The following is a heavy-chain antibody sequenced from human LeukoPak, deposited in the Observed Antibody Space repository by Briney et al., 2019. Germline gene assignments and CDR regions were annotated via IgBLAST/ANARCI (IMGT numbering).Heavy chain of an antibody. CDR2: ISAYNGNT. CDR3: ARVISGFWTGYYDPFDI. V-gene: IGHV1-18*01. CDR1: GYTFTSYG. Sequence: ASVKVSCTASGYTFTSYGISWVRQAPGQGLEWMGWISAYNGNTNYAQKLQGRVTMTTDTSTSTAYMELRSLRSDDTAVYYCARVISGFWTGYYDPFDIWGQGTMVTVSS. J-gene: IGHJ3*02. D-gene: IGHD3/OR15-3a*01.